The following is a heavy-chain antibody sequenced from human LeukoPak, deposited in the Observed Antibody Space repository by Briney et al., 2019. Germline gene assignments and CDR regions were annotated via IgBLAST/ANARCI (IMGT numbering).Heavy chain of an antibody. J-gene: IGHJ4*02. Sequence: SETLSLTCTVSGDSISGHYWSWIRQPPGTGLEWIGYIYYSGSTDYNPSLKSRVTISVDTSKNQFSLKLSSVTAAGTAVYYCARTFHYGSGSYSLFDFWGQGTLVTVSS. CDR2: IYYSGST. CDR1: GDSISGHY. CDR3: ARTFHYGSGSYSLFDF. D-gene: IGHD3-10*01. V-gene: IGHV4-59*11.